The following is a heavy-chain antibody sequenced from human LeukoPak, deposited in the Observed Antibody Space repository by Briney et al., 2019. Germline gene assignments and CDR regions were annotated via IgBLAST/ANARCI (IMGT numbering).Heavy chain of an antibody. CDR2: IYPGDSDT. J-gene: IGHJ4*02. CDR1: GYSFTSYW. V-gene: IGHV5-51*01. D-gene: IGHD6-19*01. Sequence: GESLKISCKGSGYSFTSYWIGWVRQMPGKGLEWMGIIYPGDSDTRYSPSFQGQVTISADKSISTAYLQWSSLKASDTAMYYCARHVGVTGYSSDWWIDYWGQGTLVTVSS. CDR3: ARHVGVTGYSSDWWIDY.